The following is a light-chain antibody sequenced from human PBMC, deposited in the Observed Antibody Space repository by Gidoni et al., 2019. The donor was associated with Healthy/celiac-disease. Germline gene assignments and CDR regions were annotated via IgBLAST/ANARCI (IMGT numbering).Light chain of an antibody. Sequence: DTQMTQPPSSLSASVGDRVTITCRASQSISSYLTWYKQKPGKAPKLLIYAASSLQSGVPSRFSGSGSGTDFTLTISSLQPEDFATYSCQHSYSTLRTFXQXTKLEIK. J-gene: IGKJ1*01. CDR3: QHSYSTLRT. V-gene: IGKV1-39*01. CDR1: QSISSY. CDR2: AAS.